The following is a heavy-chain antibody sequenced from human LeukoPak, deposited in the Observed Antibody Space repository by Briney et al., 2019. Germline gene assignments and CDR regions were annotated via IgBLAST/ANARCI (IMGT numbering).Heavy chain of an antibody. CDR1: GFTFSSYS. J-gene: IGHJ6*02. V-gene: IGHV3-21*01. CDR2: ISSSSSYI. D-gene: IGHD2-21*01. Sequence: GGSLRLSCAASGFTFSSYSMNWVRQAPGKGLEWVSSISSSSSYIYYADSVKGRFTISRDNAKNSLYLQMNSLRAEDTAVYYCASSRDQPSYYYYYGMDVWGQGPRSPSP. CDR3: ASSRDQPSYYYYYGMDV.